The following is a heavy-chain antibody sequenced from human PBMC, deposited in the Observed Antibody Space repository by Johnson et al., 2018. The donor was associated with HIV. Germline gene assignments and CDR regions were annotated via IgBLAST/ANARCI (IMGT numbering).Heavy chain of an antibody. CDR3: ARRGRRADDAFDI. D-gene: IGHD3-16*01. V-gene: IGHV3-NL1*01. CDR1: GFTFSSYG. Sequence: QVQLVESGGGVVQPGGSLRLSCAASGFTFSSYGMHWVRQAPGKGLEWVSGISGSGGSTYYADSVKGRFSITRDNSKNTLYLQMNSLRAEDTAVYYCARRGRRADDAFDIWGQGTMVTVSS. CDR2: ISGSGGST. J-gene: IGHJ3*02.